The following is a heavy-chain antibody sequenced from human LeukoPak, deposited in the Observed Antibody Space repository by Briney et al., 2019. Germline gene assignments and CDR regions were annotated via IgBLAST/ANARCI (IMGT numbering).Heavy chain of an antibody. CDR2: IYYSGST. V-gene: IGHV4-59*01. J-gene: IGHJ5*02. CDR3: ARDDGDWFDP. CDR1: GGSISSYY. Sequence: SETLSLTCTVSGGSISSYYWSWIRQPPGKGLEWIGYIYYSGSTNYNPSLKSRVTISVDTSKNQFSLTLSSVTAADTAVYYCARDDGDWFDPWGQGTLVTVSS. D-gene: IGHD2-8*01.